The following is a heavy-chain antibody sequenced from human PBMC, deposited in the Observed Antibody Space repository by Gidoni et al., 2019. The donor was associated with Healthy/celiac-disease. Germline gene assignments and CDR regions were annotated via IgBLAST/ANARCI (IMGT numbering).Heavy chain of an antibody. CDR2: IYHSGST. Sequence: GYDLEWLGEIYHSGSTNYNPSLKSRVTISVDKSKNQFSLKLSSVTAADTAVYYCATRWDSYGSGSQPWSSYYGMDVWGQGTTVTVSS. CDR3: ATRWDSYGSGSQPWSSYYGMDV. D-gene: IGHD3-10*01. V-gene: IGHV4-4*02. J-gene: IGHJ6*02.